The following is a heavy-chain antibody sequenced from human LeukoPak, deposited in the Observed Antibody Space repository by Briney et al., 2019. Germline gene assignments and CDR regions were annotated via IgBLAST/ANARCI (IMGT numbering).Heavy chain of an antibody. Sequence: GGCLRLSCAASGFTVSSSHMTWVRQAPGKGLEWVPIVYSNGTAYYADSVKGRFTISTDNSKNTVHLHMNSLRGDDTAVYYCATEVPIVYWGQGTLVTVSS. CDR3: ATEVPIVY. D-gene: IGHD3-16*02. CDR1: GFTVSSSH. J-gene: IGHJ4*02. CDR2: VYSNGTA. V-gene: IGHV3-66*03.